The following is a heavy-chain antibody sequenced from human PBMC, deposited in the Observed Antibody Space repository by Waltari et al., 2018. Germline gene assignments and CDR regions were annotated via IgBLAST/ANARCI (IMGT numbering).Heavy chain of an antibody. CDR1: GYTFTSSG. J-gene: IGHJ4*02. V-gene: IGHV1-18*01. CDR3: ARDITYYYGSRGNFDY. CDR2: LSPYNVNT. Sequence: QVQLVQYGAEVRKPGASVKVSCKASGYTFTSSGISWVRQAPEQGLEWMGWLSPYNVNTYYAHNLQGTVTHTTATAPSTAYMGLRSLRSDDTAVYYCARDITYYYGSRGNFDYWGQGTLVTVSS. D-gene: IGHD3-10*01.